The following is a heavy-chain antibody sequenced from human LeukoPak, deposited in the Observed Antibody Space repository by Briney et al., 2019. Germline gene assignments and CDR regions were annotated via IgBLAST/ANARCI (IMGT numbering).Heavy chain of an antibody. CDR2: ISSSSSTI. CDR1: GFTFRTYS. J-gene: IGHJ4*02. D-gene: IGHD3-9*01. V-gene: IGHV3-48*01. Sequence: GGSLRLSCAASGFTFRTYSMNWVRQAPWKGLEWVSYISSSSSTIYYADSVKARFSISRDNAKNSLYLQMNSLRAEDTAVYYCLRVKAETYNDLLSLSDSWGQGTLVTVSS. CDR3: LRVKAETYNDLLSLSDS.